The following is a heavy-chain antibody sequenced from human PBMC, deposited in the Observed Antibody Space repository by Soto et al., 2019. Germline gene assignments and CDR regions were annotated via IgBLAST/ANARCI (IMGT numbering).Heavy chain of an antibody. D-gene: IGHD6-13*01. V-gene: IGHV4-31*03. CDR3: ARDKAGIAAAGTYYYYGMDV. CDR2: IYYSGST. CDR1: GGSISSGGYY. J-gene: IGHJ6*02. Sequence: SETLSLTCTVSGGSISSGGYYWSWIRQHPGKGLEWIGYIYYSGSTYYNPSLKSRVTISVDTSKNQFSLKLSSVTAADTAVYYCARDKAGIAAAGTYYYYGMDVWGQGTTVT.